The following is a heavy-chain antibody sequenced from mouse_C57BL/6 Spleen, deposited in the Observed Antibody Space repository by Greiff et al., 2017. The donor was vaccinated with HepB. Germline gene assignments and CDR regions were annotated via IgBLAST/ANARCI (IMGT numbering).Heavy chain of an antibody. V-gene: IGHV1-76*01. Sequence: QVQLQQSGAELVRPGASVKLSCKASGYTFTDYYINWVKQRPGQGLEWIARIYPGSGNTYYNEKFKGKATLTAEKSSSTAYMQLSSLTSEDSAVYFCARRGNWDVFDYWGQGTTLTVSS. CDR3: ARRGNWDVFDY. J-gene: IGHJ2*01. CDR1: GYTFTDYY. CDR2: IYPGSGNT. D-gene: IGHD4-1*01.